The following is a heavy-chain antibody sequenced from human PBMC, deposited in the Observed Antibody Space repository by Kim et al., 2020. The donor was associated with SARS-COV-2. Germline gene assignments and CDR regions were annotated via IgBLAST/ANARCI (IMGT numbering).Heavy chain of an antibody. J-gene: IGHJ4*02. D-gene: IGHD6-19*01. CDR2: ITWNSGDI. CDR3: LGYSSGWAPIY. Sequence: GGSLRLSCAASGFTFDDYAMHWVRQAPGKGLEWVSGITWNSGDIGYADSVKGRFTISRDNAKNSLYLQMNSLRAEDTAFYYCLGYSSGWAPIYWGQGTLVTVPS. V-gene: IGHV3-9*01. CDR1: GFTFDDYA.